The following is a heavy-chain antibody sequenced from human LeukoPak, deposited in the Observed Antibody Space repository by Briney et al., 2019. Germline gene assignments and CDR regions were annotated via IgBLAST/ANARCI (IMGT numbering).Heavy chain of an antibody. D-gene: IGHD3-22*01. Sequence: ASVKFSCKASGVTFGSYAISWVRQAPGQGLEWMGWIIPIFGTANYAQKIHGTVTITTDESTRTAYMEPSSLKASDTAMYYCARRVRYYDSSGSDEYYYYMDVWGKGTTVTVSS. CDR3: ARRVRYYDSSGSDEYYYYMDV. J-gene: IGHJ6*03. CDR1: GVTFGSYA. V-gene: IGHV1-69*05. CDR2: IIPIFGTA.